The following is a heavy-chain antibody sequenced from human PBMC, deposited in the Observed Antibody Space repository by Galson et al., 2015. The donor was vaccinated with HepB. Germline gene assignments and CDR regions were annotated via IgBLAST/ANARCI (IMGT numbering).Heavy chain of an antibody. J-gene: IGHJ4*02. CDR3: ARGPHYYDSSGYYFDY. V-gene: IGHV3-48*02. CDR2: ISTSSSTI. CDR1: GFTFSNYG. Sequence: SLRLSCAASGFTFSNYGMNWVRQAPGRGLEWVSYISTSSSTIYYADSVKGRFTISRDNAKNSLYLQMNSLRDEDTAVYYCARGPHYYDSSGYYFDYWGQGTLVTVSS. D-gene: IGHD3-22*01.